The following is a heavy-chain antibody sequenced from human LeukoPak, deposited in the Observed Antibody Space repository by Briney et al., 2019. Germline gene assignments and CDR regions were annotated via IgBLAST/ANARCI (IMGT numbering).Heavy chain of an antibody. V-gene: IGHV4-4*07. J-gene: IGHJ6*03. Sequence: SETLSLTCTVSGGSISSYYWSWIRQPAGKGLEWIGRIYSSGSTMYKPSLKSRVTMSVDTSKNQLSLKLSSVTAADTAVYYCARDSIYCTYYYDMDCYYMDVWGKGTTVTVSS. D-gene: IGHD3-22*01. CDR1: GGSISSYY. CDR2: IYSSGST. CDR3: ARDSIYCTYYYDMDCYYMDV.